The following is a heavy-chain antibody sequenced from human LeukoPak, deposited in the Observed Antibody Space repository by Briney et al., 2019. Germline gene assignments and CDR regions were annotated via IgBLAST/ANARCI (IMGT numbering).Heavy chain of an antibody. CDR2: ISYDGSSK. V-gene: IGHV3-30-3*01. CDR1: GFTFSSYA. CDR3: ARQHCSGGDCYFFD. D-gene: IGHD2-15*01. Sequence: PGGSLRLSCAASGFTFSSYAMHWVRQAPGKGLEWVAVISYDGSSKYYADSVKGRFTISRDNSKNTLYLQMNSLRAEDTAVYYCARQHCSGGDCYFFDWGQGTLVTVSS. J-gene: IGHJ4*02.